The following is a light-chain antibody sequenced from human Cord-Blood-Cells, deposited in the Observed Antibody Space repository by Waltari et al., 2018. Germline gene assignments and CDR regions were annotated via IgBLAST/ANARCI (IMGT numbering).Light chain of an antibody. CDR3: MQGTHWPPT. J-gene: IGKJ1*01. Sequence: DVVMTQSPLSLPVTLGQPASISCRSSQSLVHSDGNTYLNWFQQRPGQSPRRIIYEVSSCDAMLPDRFSGSGSSTDFTMNISRVDADDVVVYCCMQGTHWPPTFGQGTKVEIK. V-gene: IGKV2-30*02. CDR2: EVS. CDR1: QSLVHSDGNTY.